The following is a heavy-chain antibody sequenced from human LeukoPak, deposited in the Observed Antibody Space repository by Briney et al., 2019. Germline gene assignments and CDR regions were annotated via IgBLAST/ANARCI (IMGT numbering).Heavy chain of an antibody. V-gene: IGHV1-69*06. Sequence: SSVKVSCKASGGTFSSYAISWVRQAPGQGLEWMGGIIPIFGTAIYAQKFQGRVTMTEDTSTDTAYMELSSLRSEDTAVYYCAKLGATTWNAFDIWGQGTMVTVSS. D-gene: IGHD1-26*01. CDR1: GGTFSSYA. CDR3: AKLGATTWNAFDI. J-gene: IGHJ3*02. CDR2: IIPIFGTA.